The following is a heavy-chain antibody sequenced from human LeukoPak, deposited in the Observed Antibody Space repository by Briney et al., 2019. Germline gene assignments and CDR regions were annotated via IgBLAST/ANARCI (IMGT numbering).Heavy chain of an antibody. V-gene: IGHV4-39*07. Sequence: PSETLSLTCAVSGGSISSSSYYWGWIRQPPGKGLEWIGNIYHSGSTYYNPSLKSRVTISVDTSKNQFSLKLSSVTAADTAVYYCARAGLFVLRFKPKFDYWGQGTLVTVSS. J-gene: IGHJ4*02. CDR2: IYHSGST. CDR1: GGSISSSSYY. CDR3: ARAGLFVLRFKPKFDY. D-gene: IGHD3-3*01.